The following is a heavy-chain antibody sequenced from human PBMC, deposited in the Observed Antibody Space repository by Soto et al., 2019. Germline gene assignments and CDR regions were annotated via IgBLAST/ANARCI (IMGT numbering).Heavy chain of an antibody. Sequence: PGGSLRLSCAASGFTFSSYNVNWVRQAPGKGLEWVSSIGSSSTYTYYADSLKGRLIISRDNAKNSVHLQINSLRAEDTAVYYCARDQVGMDVWGQGTPVTVSS. CDR1: GFTFSSYN. CDR3: ARDQVGMDV. J-gene: IGHJ6*02. CDR2: IGSSSTYT. V-gene: IGHV3-21*01.